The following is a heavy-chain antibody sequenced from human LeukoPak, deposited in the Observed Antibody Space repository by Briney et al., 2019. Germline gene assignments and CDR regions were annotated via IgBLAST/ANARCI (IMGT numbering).Heavy chain of an antibody. CDR1: GGSISSYY. J-gene: IGHJ2*01. D-gene: IGHD4-17*01. CDR2: IYYSGST. Sequence: PSETLSLTCTVSGGSISSYYWSWIRQPPGKGLEWIGYIYYSGSTNYNPSLKSRVPISVDTSKNQFSLKLSSVTAADTAVYYCARGYGDYEGWYFDLWGRGTLVTVSS. V-gene: IGHV4-59*01. CDR3: ARGYGDYEGWYFDL.